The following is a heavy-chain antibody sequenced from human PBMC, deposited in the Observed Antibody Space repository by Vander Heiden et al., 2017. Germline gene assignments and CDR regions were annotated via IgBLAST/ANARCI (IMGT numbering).Heavy chain of an antibody. CDR1: GYAFTGYY. CDR2: INPNSGGT. V-gene: IGHV1-2*02. CDR3: ARGGMATGPYPYYFDY. Sequence: QVLLVQSGAEVKKPGASVRVSCKASGYAFTGYYIHWVRQAPGQGLEWMGWINPNSGGTYFAQKFQGRVTMTTDTSISTAYMDLSSLRSDDSAVYYCARGGMATGPYPYYFDYWGQGTLVTVSS. D-gene: IGHD5-12*01. J-gene: IGHJ4*02.